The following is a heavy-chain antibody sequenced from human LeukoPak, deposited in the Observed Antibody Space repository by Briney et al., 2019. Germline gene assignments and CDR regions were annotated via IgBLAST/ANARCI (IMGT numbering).Heavy chain of an antibody. Sequence: GGSLRLSCAASGFTFDDYGMSWVRQAPGKGLEWVSGINWNGGSTGYADSVKGRFTISRDNAKNSLYLQMNSLRAEDTALYYCARVLGGSYGSRSPPDAFDIWGQGTMVTVSS. CDR2: INWNGGST. J-gene: IGHJ3*02. CDR1: GFTFDDYG. D-gene: IGHD1-26*01. V-gene: IGHV3-20*04. CDR3: ARVLGGSYGSRSPPDAFDI.